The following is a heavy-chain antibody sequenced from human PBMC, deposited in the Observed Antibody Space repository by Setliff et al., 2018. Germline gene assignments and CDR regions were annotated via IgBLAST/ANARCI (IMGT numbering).Heavy chain of an antibody. CDR3: AKRGDTRTFDY. CDR1: GFTFSSYA. J-gene: IGHJ4*02. V-gene: IGHV3-23*01. D-gene: IGHD5-18*01. CDR2: ISGSGGST. Sequence: GGSLRLSCAASGFTFSSYAMSWVRQAPGKGLEWVSAISGSGGSTYYADSVKGRSTISRDNSKNTVYLHMTSLRAEDTAMYYCAKRGDTRTFDYWGQGTLVTVSS.